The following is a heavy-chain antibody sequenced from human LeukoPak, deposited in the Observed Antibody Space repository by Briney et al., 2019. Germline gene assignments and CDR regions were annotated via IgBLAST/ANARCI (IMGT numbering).Heavy chain of an antibody. CDR3: ARAWYFDL. CDR2: INHSGST. J-gene: IGHJ2*01. CDR1: GGSFSGYY. V-gene: IGHV4-34*01. Sequence: SETLSLTCAVYGGSFSGYYWSWIRQLPGKGLEWIGEINHSGSTNYNPSLKSRVTISVDTSKNQFSLRLSSVTAADTAVYYCARAWYFDLWGRGTLVTVSS.